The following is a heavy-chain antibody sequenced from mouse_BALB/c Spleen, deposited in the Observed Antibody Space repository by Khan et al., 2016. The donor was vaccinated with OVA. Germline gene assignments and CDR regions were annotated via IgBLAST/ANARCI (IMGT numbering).Heavy chain of an antibody. J-gene: IGHJ1*01. CDR2: ISSCSSTI. V-gene: IGHV5-17*02. D-gene: IGHD2-13*01. CDR1: GFTFSSFG. Sequence: EVELVESGGGLVQPGGSRKLSCAASGFTFSSFGMHWVRQAPKKGLEWVAYISSCSSTIYYVDTVKGRFTISRDNSKNTIFVQMTSLRSEDTDISYCGRSGGEYRWYVDVWGEGTSVTVSS. CDR3: GRSGGEYRWYVDV.